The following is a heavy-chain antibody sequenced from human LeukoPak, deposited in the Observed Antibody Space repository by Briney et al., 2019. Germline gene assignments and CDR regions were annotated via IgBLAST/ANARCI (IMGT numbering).Heavy chain of an antibody. Sequence: GASVNVSCKASGYTFTSYGISWVRPAPGQGREWMGWISAYNGNTNYAQKLQGRVTMTTDTSTSTAYMGLRSPRSYDTAVYDCARCIAVAVPDYWGQGTLVTVSS. CDR2: ISAYNGNT. CDR3: ARCIAVAVPDY. CDR1: GYTFTSYG. V-gene: IGHV1-18*04. J-gene: IGHJ4*02. D-gene: IGHD6-19*01.